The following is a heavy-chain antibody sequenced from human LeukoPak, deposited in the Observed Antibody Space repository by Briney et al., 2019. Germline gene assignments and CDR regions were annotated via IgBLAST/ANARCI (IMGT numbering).Heavy chain of an antibody. Sequence: SQTLSLTCAISGDSVSSNSAAWNWIRQSPSRGLEWLGRTYYRSKWYNDYAVSVKSRITINPDTSKNQFSLQLNSVTPEDTAVYYCARDPRIAAAGTKVGAGEYYFDYWGQGTLVTVSS. CDR1: GDSVSSNSAA. CDR3: ARDPRIAAAGTKVGAGEYYFDY. CDR2: TYYRSKWYN. V-gene: IGHV6-1*01. D-gene: IGHD6-13*01. J-gene: IGHJ4*02.